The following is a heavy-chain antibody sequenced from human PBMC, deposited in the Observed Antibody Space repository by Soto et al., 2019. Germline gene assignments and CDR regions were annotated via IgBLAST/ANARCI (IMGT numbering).Heavy chain of an antibody. V-gene: IGHV1-3*05. CDR3: ARAAAVPADFDY. Sequence: QVQLVQSGAEEKKPGASVKVSCKASGYTFTGYAMHWVRQAPGQRLEWMGWINAGNGNTKYSQKFQGRVTITRDTSASTAYMELSSLRSEDTAVYYCARAAAVPADFDYWGQGTLGTVSS. D-gene: IGHD6-19*01. J-gene: IGHJ4*02. CDR2: INAGNGNT. CDR1: GYTFTGYA.